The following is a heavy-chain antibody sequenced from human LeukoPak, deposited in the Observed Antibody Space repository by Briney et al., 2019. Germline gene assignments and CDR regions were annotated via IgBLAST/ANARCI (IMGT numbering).Heavy chain of an antibody. CDR2: INPNSGGT. V-gene: IGHV1-2*02. D-gene: IGHD3-9*01. CDR1: GYTFTGYY. J-gene: IGHJ4*02. CDR3: ARGRYYDILTGYYRTQYYFDY. Sequence: GASVKVSCKASGYTFTGYYMHWVRQAPGQGLEWMGWINPNSGGTNYAQKFQGRVTMTRNTSISTAYMELSSLRSEDTAVYYCARGRYYDILTGYYRTQYYFDYWGQGTLVTVSS.